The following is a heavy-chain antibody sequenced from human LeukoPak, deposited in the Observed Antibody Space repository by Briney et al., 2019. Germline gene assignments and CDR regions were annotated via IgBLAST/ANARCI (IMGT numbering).Heavy chain of an antibody. Sequence: ASVKVSCKASGYTFTGYYMHWVRQAPGQGLEWMGWISAYNGNTNYAQKLQGRVTMTTDTSTSTAYMELRSLRSDDTAVYYCARDRGVTIFGVVIPGGYWGQGTLVTVSS. CDR1: GYTFTGYY. CDR2: ISAYNGNT. J-gene: IGHJ4*02. D-gene: IGHD3-3*01. CDR3: ARDRGVTIFGVVIPGGY. V-gene: IGHV1-18*04.